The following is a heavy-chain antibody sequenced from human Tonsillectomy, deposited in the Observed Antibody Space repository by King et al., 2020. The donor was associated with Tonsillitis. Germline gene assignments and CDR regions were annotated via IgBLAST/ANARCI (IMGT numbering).Heavy chain of an antibody. D-gene: IGHD3-10*01. J-gene: IGHJ4*02. CDR2: ISVYNGNT. CDR3: ARHAWFGELFLHFDY. CDR1: GYTFTSYG. Sequence: QLVQSGAEVKKPGASVKVSCKTSGYTFTSYGIGWVRQAPGQGLELMGWISVYNGNTNYAQKIQGRVTMTTDTSTSTAYMELRSLRSDDTAMYYCARHAWFGELFLHFDYWGQGTLVTVSS. V-gene: IGHV1-18*01.